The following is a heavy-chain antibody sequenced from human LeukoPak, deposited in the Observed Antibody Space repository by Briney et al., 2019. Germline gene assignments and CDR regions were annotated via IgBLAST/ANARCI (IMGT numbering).Heavy chain of an antibody. CDR3: ARRNGYYSSTSCYPRFDY. CDR1: GGSISSSSYY. Sequence: SETLSLTCTVSGGSISSSSYYWGWIRQPPGKGLEWLGSIYYSGSTYYNPSLKSRVTISVDTSKNQFSLKLSSVTAADTAVYYCARRNGYYSSTSCYPRFDYWGQGTLVTVSS. CDR2: IYYSGST. J-gene: IGHJ4*02. V-gene: IGHV4-39*01. D-gene: IGHD2-2*01.